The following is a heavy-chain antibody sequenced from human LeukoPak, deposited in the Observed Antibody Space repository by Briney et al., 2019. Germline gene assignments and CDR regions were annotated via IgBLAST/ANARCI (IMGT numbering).Heavy chain of an antibody. D-gene: IGHD3-16*01. J-gene: IGHJ4*02. Sequence: GVSLRLSCAASRFTVSSYAMSWVPQAPGKGLEGLSAISGSGGSTYYEDSVKGRFTISRDNSKNTLYLQMNSLRAEDTAVYYCAKGQGGYYFDFWGQGTLVTVSS. CDR2: ISGSGGST. CDR3: AKGQGGYYFDF. CDR1: RFTVSSYA. V-gene: IGHV3-23*01.